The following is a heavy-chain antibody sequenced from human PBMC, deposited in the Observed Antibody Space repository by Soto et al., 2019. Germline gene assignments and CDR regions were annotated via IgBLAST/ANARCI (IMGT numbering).Heavy chain of an antibody. CDR2: TYYRSKWYN. Sequence: PSQTLSLTCVISGDSVTSNSAAWNWIRQSPSRGLEWLGRTYYRSKWYNDYAVSVKSRITINPDTSKNQFSLQLNSVTPEDTAVHYCARGPRWGYSYGPYYYYYGLAVWGQGTTVTVSS. D-gene: IGHD5-18*01. CDR3: ARGPRWGYSYGPYYYYYGLAV. J-gene: IGHJ6*02. CDR1: GDSVTSNSAA. V-gene: IGHV6-1*01.